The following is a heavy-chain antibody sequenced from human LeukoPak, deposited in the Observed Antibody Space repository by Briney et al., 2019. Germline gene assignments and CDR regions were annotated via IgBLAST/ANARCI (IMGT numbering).Heavy chain of an antibody. V-gene: IGHV3-66*02. CDR2: IYSGGTT. D-gene: IGHD3-22*01. CDR3: ARGGPWDGSGYRTGPFDY. Sequence: GGSLRLSCAASGFTVSSNYMSWVRQAPGKGLEWVSVIYSGGTTYYADSVKGRFTISRDNSKNTLYLQMTSLRAEDTAVYYCARGGPWDGSGYRTGPFDYWGQGTLVTVSS. CDR1: GFTVSSNY. J-gene: IGHJ4*02.